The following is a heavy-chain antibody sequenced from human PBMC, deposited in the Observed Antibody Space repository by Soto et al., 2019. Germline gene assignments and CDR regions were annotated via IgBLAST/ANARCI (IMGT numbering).Heavy chain of an antibody. V-gene: IGHV3-33*01. J-gene: IGHJ6*02. CDR2: IWYDGSNK. Sequence: GGSLRLSCAASGFTFSSYGMHWVRQAPGKGLEWVAVIWYDGSNKYYADSVKGRFTISRDNSKNTLYLQMNSLRDEDTAVYYCARDPGYDFWSGYYTEVYHYYGMDVWGQGTTVTVSS. D-gene: IGHD3-3*01. CDR3: ARDPGYDFWSGYYTEVYHYYGMDV. CDR1: GFTFSSYG.